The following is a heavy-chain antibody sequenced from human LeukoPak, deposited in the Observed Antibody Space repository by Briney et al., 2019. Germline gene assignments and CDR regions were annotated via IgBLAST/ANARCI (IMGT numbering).Heavy chain of an antibody. CDR2: ISGSGGSS. Sequence: GGSLRLSCAAPGFTFTSYAMSWVRQAPGKGLEWVSGISGSGGSSYYADSVKGRFTISRDNSKNTLYLQMNSLRAEDTAVYYCAKSAGRYYDSSGYYYVWGQGTLVTVSS. D-gene: IGHD3-22*01. CDR3: AKSAGRYYDSSGYYYV. J-gene: IGHJ4*02. V-gene: IGHV3-23*01. CDR1: GFTFTSYA.